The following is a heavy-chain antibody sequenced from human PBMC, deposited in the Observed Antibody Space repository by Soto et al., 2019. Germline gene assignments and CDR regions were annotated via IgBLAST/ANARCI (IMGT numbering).Heavy chain of an antibody. D-gene: IGHD3-10*01. J-gene: IGHJ4*02. CDR1: GGSISSGGYY. CDR3: ASGKWFGESPRVNY. V-gene: IGHV4-31*03. Sequence: PSETLSLTCTVSGGSISSGGYYWSWIRQHPGKGLEWIGYIYYSGSTYYNPSLKSRVTISVDTSKNQFSLKLSSVTVADTAVYYCASGKWFGESPRVNYWGQGTLVTVSS. CDR2: IYYSGST.